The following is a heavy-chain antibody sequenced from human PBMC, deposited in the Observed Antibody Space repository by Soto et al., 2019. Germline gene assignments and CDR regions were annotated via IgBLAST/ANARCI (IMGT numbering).Heavy chain of an antibody. V-gene: IGHV3-74*01. CDR2: IDTDGGGT. Sequence: EVQLVESGGGLVQPGGSLRVSCAASGFTLRSHRIHWVRQAPGKGLEWVSRIDTDGGGTSYADSGKVRFTISTDNAKNTVYLKRNSLSAEDTSVYYCATVFDLWGQGTLVTVSS. CDR3: ATVFDL. J-gene: IGHJ5*02. CDR1: GFTLRSHR.